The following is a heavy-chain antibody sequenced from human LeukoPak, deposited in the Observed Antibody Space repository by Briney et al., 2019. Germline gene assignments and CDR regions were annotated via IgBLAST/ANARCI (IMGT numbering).Heavy chain of an antibody. J-gene: IGHJ4*02. D-gene: IGHD3-22*01. CDR1: GYSFARYW. CDR2: IYPGDSDT. V-gene: IGHV5-51*01. Sequence: GESLQISCQGSGYSFARYWIGWVRPITGKGMEWMGIIYPGDSDTRYSPSFQGQVTISADKSISTAYLQWSSLKASDTAMYYCARRESSGYYHPFDYWGPGTLVTVSS. CDR3: ARRESSGYYHPFDY.